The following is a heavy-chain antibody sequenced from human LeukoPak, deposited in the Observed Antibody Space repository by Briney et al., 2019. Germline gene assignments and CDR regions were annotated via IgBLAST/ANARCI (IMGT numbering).Heavy chain of an antibody. J-gene: IGHJ4*02. V-gene: IGHV4-39*01. Sequence: SETLSLTCSISGGSFSSTTYYWAWIRQPPGKGLEYIASISYTVETYYNPALRSRVTISVDTSKNQLSLKLSSVTAADTAVYYCAREVYYGSGSYPYCFDYWGQGTLVTVSS. CDR3: AREVYYGSGSYPYCFDY. D-gene: IGHD3-10*01. CDR2: ISYTVET. CDR1: GGSFSSTTYY.